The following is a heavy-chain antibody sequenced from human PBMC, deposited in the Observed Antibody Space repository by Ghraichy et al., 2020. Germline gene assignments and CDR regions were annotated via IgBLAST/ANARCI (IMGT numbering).Heavy chain of an antibody. CDR3: ARGRYADYLVDS. CDR2: ISTIFSTT. J-gene: IGHJ4*02. D-gene: IGHD4-17*01. Sequence: GGSLRLSCAASGFTFSSYSMNWVRQAPGKGLEWVSYISTIFSTTYHADSVQGRFTISRDNAKNSLYLQMNSLRDEDTAVYYCARGRYADYLVDSWGQGTLVTVSS. CDR1: GFTFSSYS. V-gene: IGHV3-48*02.